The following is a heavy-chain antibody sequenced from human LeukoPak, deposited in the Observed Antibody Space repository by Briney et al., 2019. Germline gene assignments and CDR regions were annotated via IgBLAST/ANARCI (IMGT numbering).Heavy chain of an antibody. CDR2: INPNSGGT. CDR3: AREKAVDTAMENNWFDP. D-gene: IGHD5-18*01. CDR1: GYTFTGYY. J-gene: IGHJ5*02. V-gene: IGHV1-2*02. Sequence: GASVTVSCKASGYTFTGYYMHWVRQAPGQGLEWMGWINPNSGGTNYAQKFQGRVTMTRDTSISTAYMELSRLRSDDTAVYYCAREKAVDTAMENNWFDPWGQGTLVTVSP.